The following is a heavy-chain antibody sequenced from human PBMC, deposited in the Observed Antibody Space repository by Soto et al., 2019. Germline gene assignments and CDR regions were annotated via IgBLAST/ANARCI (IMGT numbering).Heavy chain of an antibody. CDR3: ARALKSGGGY. CDR1: GYIFTAYY. Sequence: QVQLVQSGAEVKKPGASVKVSCKASGYIFTAYYIHWVRQAPGQGLEWMGWINPNSGDTNYAQKFQGRVTMTRDASVSTVFMELNRLISDDTAVYYCARALKSGGGYWGQGTLVTVSS. CDR2: INPNSGDT. D-gene: IGHD3-10*01. V-gene: IGHV1-2*02. J-gene: IGHJ4*02.